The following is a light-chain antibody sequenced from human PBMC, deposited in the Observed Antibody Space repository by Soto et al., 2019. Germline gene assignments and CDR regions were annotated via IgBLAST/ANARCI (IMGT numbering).Light chain of an antibody. CDR1: QSVSSSY. V-gene: IGKV3-20*01. CDR3: QQYGSSPLVT. Sequence: DIVMTQSPGTLSLSPGERATLSCRASQSVSSSYLAWYQQKPGQAPRLLIYGASSRATGIPDRFSGSGSGTDFTLTISRLEPEDFAVYYCQQYGSSPLVTFGQGTRLEIK. J-gene: IGKJ5*01. CDR2: GAS.